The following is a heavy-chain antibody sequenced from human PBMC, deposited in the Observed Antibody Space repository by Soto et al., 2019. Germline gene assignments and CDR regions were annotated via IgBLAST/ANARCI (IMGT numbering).Heavy chain of an antibody. V-gene: IGHV3-23*01. CDR3: AKEVAPIISPFDY. Sequence: EVQLLESGGGLVQPGGSLRLSCAASGFTFSSYAMSWVRQAPGKGLEWVSAISGSGGSTYYADSVKGRITISRENSTNTLYLQMNTMRPENTAVYYCAKEVAPIISPFDYWGQGTLVTVSS. J-gene: IGHJ4*02. CDR1: GFTFSSYA. D-gene: IGHD5-12*01. CDR2: ISGSGGST.